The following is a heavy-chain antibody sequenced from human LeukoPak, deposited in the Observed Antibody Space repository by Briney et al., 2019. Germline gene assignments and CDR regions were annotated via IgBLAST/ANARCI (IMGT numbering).Heavy chain of an antibody. Sequence: SETLSLTCAVYGGSFSGYYWSWIRQPPGKELEWIGEINHSGSTNYNPSLKSRVTISVDASKNQFSLKLNSVAAADTAVYDCTVVVVAATWTQIDYWGQGTLVTVSS. CDR1: GGSFSGYY. V-gene: IGHV4-34*01. D-gene: IGHD2-15*01. CDR2: INHSGST. CDR3: TVVVVAATWTQIDY. J-gene: IGHJ4*02.